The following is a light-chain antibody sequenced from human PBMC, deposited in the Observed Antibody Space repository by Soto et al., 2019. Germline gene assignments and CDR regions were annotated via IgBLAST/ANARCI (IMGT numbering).Light chain of an antibody. V-gene: IGLV2-14*01. CDR1: SSDIGAYDY. Sequence: QSALTQPASVSGSPGQSISISCTGTSSDIGAYDYVSWHQQYPGKAPKHIIYAVTDRPSGISDRFSASKSGNTASLVISGLQAEDEADYYCSSHTTRNTWVFGARTKVTVL. CDR2: AVT. CDR3: SSHTTRNTWV. J-gene: IGLJ3*02.